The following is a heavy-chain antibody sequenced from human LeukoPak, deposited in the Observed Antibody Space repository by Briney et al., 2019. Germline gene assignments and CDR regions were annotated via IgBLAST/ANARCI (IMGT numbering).Heavy chain of an antibody. CDR3: AGSCYYRDYYYYMDV. V-gene: IGHV4-59*11. J-gene: IGHJ6*03. CDR1: GGSISSHY. CDR2: IYYSGST. Sequence: PSETLSLTCTVSGGSISSHYWSWVRQPPGKGLEWIGYIYYSGSTNYNPSPKSRVTISVDTSKNQFSLKLSSVTAADTAVYYRAGSCYYRDYYYYMDVGGKGTTVTVSS. D-gene: IGHD3-3*01.